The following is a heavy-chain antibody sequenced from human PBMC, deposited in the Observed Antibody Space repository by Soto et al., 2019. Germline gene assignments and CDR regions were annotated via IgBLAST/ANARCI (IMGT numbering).Heavy chain of an antibody. CDR3: AREATGAATNTYYFDY. CDR2: IWYDGSNK. J-gene: IGHJ4*02. CDR1: GFTFSSYG. V-gene: IGHV3-33*01. Sequence: QVQLVESGGGVVQPGRSLRLSCAASGFTFSSYGMHWVRQAPGKGLEWVAVIWYDGSNKYYADSVKGRFTISRDNSKNTLYLQMNSLRAEDTAVYYCAREATGAATNTYYFDYWGQGTLVTVSS. D-gene: IGHD2-15*01.